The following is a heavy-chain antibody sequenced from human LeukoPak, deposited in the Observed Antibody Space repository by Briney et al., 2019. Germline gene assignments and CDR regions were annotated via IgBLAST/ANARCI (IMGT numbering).Heavy chain of an antibody. V-gene: IGHV3-72*01. CDR3: ASPVGATTVRAFDI. J-gene: IGHJ3*02. CDR1: GFTVNSNY. Sequence: GGSLRLSCAASGFTVNSNYMNWVRQAPGRGLEWVGRTRNEANIYTTKYAASVKGRFTISRDDSKNSLYLQMNSLKTEDTAVYYCASPVGATTVRAFDIWGQGTMVTVSS. D-gene: IGHD1-26*01. CDR2: TRNEANIYTT.